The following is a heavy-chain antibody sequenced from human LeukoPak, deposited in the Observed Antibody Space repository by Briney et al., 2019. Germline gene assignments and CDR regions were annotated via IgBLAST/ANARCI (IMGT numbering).Heavy chain of an antibody. D-gene: IGHD3-10*01. Sequence: PSETLSLTCAVYVGSFSGYYWRWIRQPPAKGLEWMGEIYHSGSTKYNPSLKSRVSITVETSKNKFYLRLSSVTAADTAVYYCARGQTPNYYGVRDWFDPWGEGTLVTVSS. CDR2: IYHSGST. V-gene: IGHV4-34*01. CDR1: VGSFSGYY. CDR3: ARGQTPNYYGVRDWFDP. J-gene: IGHJ5*02.